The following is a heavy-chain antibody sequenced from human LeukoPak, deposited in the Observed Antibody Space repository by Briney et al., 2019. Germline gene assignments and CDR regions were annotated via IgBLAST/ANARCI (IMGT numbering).Heavy chain of an antibody. Sequence: PSETLSLTCAVYGGSFSGYYWSWIRQPPGKGLEWIGEINHSGSTNHNPSLKSRVTISVDTSKNRFSLKLSSVTAADTAVYYCARGTPYYDFWSGYYRYYFDYWGQGTLVTVSS. V-gene: IGHV4-34*01. J-gene: IGHJ4*02. CDR2: INHSGST. D-gene: IGHD3-3*01. CDR3: ARGTPYYDFWSGYYRYYFDY. CDR1: GGSFSGYY.